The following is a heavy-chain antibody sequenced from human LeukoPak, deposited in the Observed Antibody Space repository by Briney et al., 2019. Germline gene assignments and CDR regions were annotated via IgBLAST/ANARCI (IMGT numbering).Heavy chain of an antibody. CDR1: GFIFSSYS. D-gene: IGHD2-15*01. V-gene: IGHV3-48*01. CDR2: ISSVSSTI. CDR3: ARVHGGYPFDQ. J-gene: IGHJ4*02. Sequence: GGSQSLSCAPSGFIFSSYSMNWVRQAPGKGREWLSFISSVSSTILYADSVKGRFNISRDNVKNSLYLQMNGLRAEDTAVYYCARVHGGYPFDQWGQGTLVTVSS.